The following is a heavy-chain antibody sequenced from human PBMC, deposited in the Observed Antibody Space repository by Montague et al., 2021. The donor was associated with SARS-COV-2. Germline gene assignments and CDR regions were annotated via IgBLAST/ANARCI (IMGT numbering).Heavy chain of an antibody. CDR3: ARGSAWMGNDFDI. D-gene: IGHD6-19*01. CDR2: IYYSGRT. CDR1: GGSIISYY. Sequence: SETLSLTCTVSGGSIISYYWIWICQPPAKGLEWILTIYYSGRTNYTPSXRSQVTISVDTSTNQCSLKLSSVTAPDTAVYYCARGSAWMGNDFDIWGQGTMVTVSS. J-gene: IGHJ3*02. V-gene: IGHV4-59*01.